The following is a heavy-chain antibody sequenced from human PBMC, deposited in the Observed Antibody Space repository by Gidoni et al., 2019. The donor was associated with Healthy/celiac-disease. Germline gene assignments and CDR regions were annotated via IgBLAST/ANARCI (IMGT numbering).Heavy chain of an antibody. J-gene: IGHJ4*02. CDR1: GFTFSSYS. Sequence: EVQLVESGGGLVKPGGSLRLSCAASGFTFSSYSMNWVRQAPGKGLEWVSSISSSSSYIYYADSVKGRFTISRDNAKNSLYLQMNSLRAEDTAVYYCARLVDYEYSRDFDYWGQGTLVTVSS. D-gene: IGHD6-6*01. CDR2: ISSSSSYI. V-gene: IGHV3-21*01. CDR3: ARLVDYEYSRDFDY.